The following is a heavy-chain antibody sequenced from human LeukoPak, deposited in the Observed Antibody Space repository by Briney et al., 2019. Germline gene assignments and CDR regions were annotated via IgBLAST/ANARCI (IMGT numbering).Heavy chain of an antibody. CDR1: GGTFSSYA. CDR3: ARGAHSGYDY. J-gene: IGHJ4*02. CDR2: IIPILDIP. V-gene: IGHV1-69*04. Sequence: SXKVSXKASGGTFSSYAISWVRQAPGQGLEWMGRIIPILDIPNYAQKFQGRVTITADKSTSTAHMEVSSLRSEDTAVYYCARGAHSGYDYWGQGTLVTVSS. D-gene: IGHD5-12*01.